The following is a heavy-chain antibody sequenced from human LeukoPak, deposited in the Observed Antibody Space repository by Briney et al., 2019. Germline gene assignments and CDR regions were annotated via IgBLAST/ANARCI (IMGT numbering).Heavy chain of an antibody. CDR2: IIPIFGTA. Sequence: SVKVSCKASGGTFSSYAISWVRQAPGQGLEWMGGIIPIFGTANYAQKFQGRVTITTDESTSTAYMELSSLRSEDTAVYYCAREALGYCSGGSCHSDYYYYYYMDVWGKGTTVTVSS. D-gene: IGHD2-15*01. V-gene: IGHV1-69*05. J-gene: IGHJ6*03. CDR1: GGTFSSYA. CDR3: AREALGYCSGGSCHSDYYYYYYMDV.